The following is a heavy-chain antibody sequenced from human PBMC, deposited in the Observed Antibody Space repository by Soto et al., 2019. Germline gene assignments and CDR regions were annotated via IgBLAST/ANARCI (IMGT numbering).Heavy chain of an antibody. CDR3: ARALLGFSYGYGGYFDP. D-gene: IGHD3-16*01. V-gene: IGHV4-34*01. CDR1: GGSFDGYS. CDR2: ISYRGST. J-gene: IGHJ4*02. Sequence: SETLSLTCNVSGGSFDGYSWSWFRQTSGKGLEWIGDISYRGSTSYSPSLKSRLMISLDTSNNQFSLKVASVTAADTAVYYCARALLGFSYGYGGYFDPWGPGTLVTASS.